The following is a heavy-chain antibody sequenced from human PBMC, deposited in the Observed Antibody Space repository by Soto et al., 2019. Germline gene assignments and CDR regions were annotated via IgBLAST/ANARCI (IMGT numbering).Heavy chain of an antibody. CDR2: ISSSSSYI. Sequence: LRLSCAASGFTFSSYSMNWVRQAPGKGLEWVSSISSSSSYIYYADSVKGRFTISRDNAKNSLYLQMNSLRAEDTAVYYCASLPTMVRGVISPPFDYWGQGTLVTVSS. CDR3: ASLPTMVRGVISPPFDY. D-gene: IGHD3-10*01. J-gene: IGHJ4*02. V-gene: IGHV3-21*01. CDR1: GFTFSSYS.